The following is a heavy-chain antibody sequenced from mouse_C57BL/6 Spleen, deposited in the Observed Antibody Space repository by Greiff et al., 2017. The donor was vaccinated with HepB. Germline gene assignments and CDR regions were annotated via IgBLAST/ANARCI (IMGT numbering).Heavy chain of an antibody. V-gene: IGHV1-62-3*01. CDR3: ARGGTYYGNHGWYFDG. CDR1: GYTFTSYW. J-gene: IGHJ1*03. D-gene: IGHD2-1*01. CDR2: IDPNSGGT. Sequence: VQLQQSGAELVKPGASVKLSSKASGYTFTSYWMHWVKQRPGRGLEWIGRIDPNSGGTEYNEKFKSKATLTVDKPSSTAYMQLSSLTSEDSAVDYWARGGTYYGNHGWYFDGWGTGTTVTVSS.